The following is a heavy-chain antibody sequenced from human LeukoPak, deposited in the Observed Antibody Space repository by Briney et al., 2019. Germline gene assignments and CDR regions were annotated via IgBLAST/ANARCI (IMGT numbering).Heavy chain of an antibody. CDR3: AKGVATITSLNWYFDL. V-gene: IGHV3-9*03. J-gene: IGHJ2*01. Sequence: GRSLRLSCAASGFTFDDYAMHWVRQAPGKGLEWVSGISWNSGSIGYADSVKGRFTISRDNAKNSPYLQMNSLRAEDMALYYCAKGVATITSLNWYFDLWGRGTLVTVSP. D-gene: IGHD5-12*01. CDR1: GFTFDDYA. CDR2: ISWNSGSI.